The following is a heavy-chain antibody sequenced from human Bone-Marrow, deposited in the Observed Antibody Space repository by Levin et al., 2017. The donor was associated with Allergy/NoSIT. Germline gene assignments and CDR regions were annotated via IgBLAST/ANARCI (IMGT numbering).Heavy chain of an antibody. Sequence: PGGSLRLSCAASGFTFSSYWMNWVRQAPGKGLEWVANINQRASEINYVDSVKGRFTISRDNAKNSLYLQMNSLRAEDTAVYYCVRDPHYTNTGGNYRLFDFWGQGTLVTVSS. CDR3: VRDPHYTNTGGNYRLFDF. D-gene: IGHD2-8*02. V-gene: IGHV3-7*01. CDR2: INQRASEI. J-gene: IGHJ4*02. CDR1: GFTFSSYW.